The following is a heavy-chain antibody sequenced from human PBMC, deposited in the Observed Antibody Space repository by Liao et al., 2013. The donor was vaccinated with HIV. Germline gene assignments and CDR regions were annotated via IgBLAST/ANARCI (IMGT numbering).Heavy chain of an antibody. CDR2: IYYSGST. CDR3: ARVSRRFYYYMDV. V-gene: IGHV4-30-4*08. J-gene: IGHJ6*03. Sequence: QVRLQESGPGLVRPSGTLSLTCAVSGGSISSGDYYWSWIRQPPGKGLEWIGYIYYSGSTYYNPSLKSRVTISVDTSKNQFSLKLNSVTAADTAVYYCARVSRRFYYYMDVWGKGTTVTVSS. CDR1: GGSISSGDYY.